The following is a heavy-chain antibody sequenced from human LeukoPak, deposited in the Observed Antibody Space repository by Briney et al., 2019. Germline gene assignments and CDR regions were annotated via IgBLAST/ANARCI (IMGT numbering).Heavy chain of an antibody. V-gene: IGHV4-59*06. D-gene: IGHD3-22*01. CDR3: ARLNAGTDYYDSGLHDAFDI. J-gene: IGHJ3*02. CDR2: IYYSGST. CDR1: GGSISSYY. Sequence: SETLSLTCTVSGGSISSYYWSWIRQHPGKGLEWIGYIYYSGSTYYNPSLKSRVTISVDTSKNQFSLKLSSVTAADTAVYYCARLNAGTDYYDSGLHDAFDIWGQGTMVTVSS.